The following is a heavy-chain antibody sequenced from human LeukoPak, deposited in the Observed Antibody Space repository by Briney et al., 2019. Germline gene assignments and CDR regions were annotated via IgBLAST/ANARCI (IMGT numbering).Heavy chain of an antibody. CDR2: IKEDRTAD. Sequence: GGPLRLSCAASGFSVRDFWMAWVRQAPGKGLEWVAHIKEDRTADYYVDSVKGRFSISKDDGKNSLHLQMNSLRVEDTAVYYCVRGGWELDYWGQGTLVTVSS. J-gene: IGHJ4*02. CDR1: GFSVRDFW. V-gene: IGHV3-7*01. CDR3: VRGGWELDY. D-gene: IGHD1-1*01.